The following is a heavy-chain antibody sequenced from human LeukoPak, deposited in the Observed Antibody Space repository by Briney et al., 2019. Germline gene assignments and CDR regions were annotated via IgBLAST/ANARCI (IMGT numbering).Heavy chain of an antibody. Sequence: GGSLRLSCAASRFTFSFYSINWVRQAPGKGLEWVSYISSSSSTIYYADSVKGRFTISRDNAKNSLYLQMNSLRAEDTAVYSCARGADGVSSNSRGWFDPWGQGTLVTVSS. J-gene: IGHJ5*02. D-gene: IGHD2-15*01. CDR2: ISSSSSTI. CDR1: RFTFSFYS. V-gene: IGHV3-48*01. CDR3: ARGADGVSSNSRGWFDP.